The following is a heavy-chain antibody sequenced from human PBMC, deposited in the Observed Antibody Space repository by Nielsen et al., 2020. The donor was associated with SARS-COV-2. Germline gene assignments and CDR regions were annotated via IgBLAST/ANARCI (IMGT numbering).Heavy chain of an antibody. Sequence: ASVKVSCKASGYTFTSYGISWVRQAPGQGLEWMGIINPSGGSTSYAQKFQGRVTMTRDTSTSTVYMELSSLRSEDTAVYYCARARWSWAGTGYYFDYWGQGTLVTVSS. J-gene: IGHJ4*02. CDR1: GYTFTSYG. CDR2: INPSGGST. V-gene: IGHV1-46*01. D-gene: IGHD1-7*01. CDR3: ARARWSWAGTGYYFDY.